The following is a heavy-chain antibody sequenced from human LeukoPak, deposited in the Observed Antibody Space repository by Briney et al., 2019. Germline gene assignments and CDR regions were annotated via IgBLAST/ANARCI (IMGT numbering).Heavy chain of an antibody. CDR3: ARARTGIAATGFDY. Sequence: GGSLRLSCAASGFTFSSYSMNWVRQAPGKGLEWVSSISSSSSYIYYADSVKGRFTISRDNAKNSLYLQMNSLRAEDTAVYYCARARTGIAATGFDYWGQGTLVTVSS. J-gene: IGHJ4*02. CDR2: ISSSSSYI. CDR1: GFTFSSYS. D-gene: IGHD6-13*01. V-gene: IGHV3-21*01.